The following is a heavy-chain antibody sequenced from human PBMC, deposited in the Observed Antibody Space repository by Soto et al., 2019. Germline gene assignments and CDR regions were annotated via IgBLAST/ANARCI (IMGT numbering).Heavy chain of an antibody. CDR1: GGSFSGYY. J-gene: IGHJ4*02. CDR3: ARGFVGGSGSYYFGY. D-gene: IGHD3-10*01. Sequence: SETLSLTCAVYGGSFSGYYWSWIRQPPGKGLEWIGEINHSGSTNYNPSLKSRVTISVDTSKNQFSLKLSSVTAADTAVYYCARGFVGGSGSYYFGYWGQGTLVTVSS. CDR2: INHSGST. V-gene: IGHV4-34*01.